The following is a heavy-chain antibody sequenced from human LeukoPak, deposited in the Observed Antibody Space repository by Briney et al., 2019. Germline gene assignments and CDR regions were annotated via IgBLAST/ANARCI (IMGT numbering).Heavy chain of an antibody. Sequence: GGSLRLSCAASKFAFSNYAMSWVRQAPGKGLEWVSSISGSGDETYYGDSVKGRFTISRDNSKNTVYLQTKSLRAEDTAIYYCAKAFPTTEYCSGDCYFDCWGRGTRVTVTS. CDR2: ISGSGDET. CDR1: KFAFSNYA. V-gene: IGHV3-23*01. CDR3: AKAFPTTEYCSGDCYFDC. D-gene: IGHD2-21*02. J-gene: IGHJ4*02.